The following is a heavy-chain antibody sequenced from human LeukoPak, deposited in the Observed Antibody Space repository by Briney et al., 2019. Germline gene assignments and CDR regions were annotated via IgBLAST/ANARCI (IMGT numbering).Heavy chain of an antibody. CDR1: GFTFDDYG. CDR3: ARDVPPYSTSPWGLDV. CDR2: INWNGGST. D-gene: IGHD2-2*01. V-gene: IGHV3-20*04. J-gene: IGHJ6*02. Sequence: PGGSLRLSCAASGFTFDDYGMSWVRHAPGKGLEWVSGINWNGGSTGYADSVKGRFTISRDNAKNTVYLQMNSLRAEDTAVYYCARDVPPYSTSPWGLDVWGQGTTVTVSS.